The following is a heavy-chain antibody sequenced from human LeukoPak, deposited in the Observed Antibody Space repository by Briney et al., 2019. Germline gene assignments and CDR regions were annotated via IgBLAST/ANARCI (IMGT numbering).Heavy chain of an antibody. CDR2: ISSSSSYI. D-gene: IGHD2-15*01. Sequence: GSLKISCGASGFTFSSYCMKWVRQGPGKGLEWVSIISSSSSYIYYADSVKGRFTISRDNAKNSLYLQMNSLRVEDTAVYYCARDSRYVVAPPFDYWGQGTLVTVSS. CDR3: ARDSRYVVAPPFDY. CDR1: GFTFSSYC. J-gene: IGHJ4*02. V-gene: IGHV3-21*01.